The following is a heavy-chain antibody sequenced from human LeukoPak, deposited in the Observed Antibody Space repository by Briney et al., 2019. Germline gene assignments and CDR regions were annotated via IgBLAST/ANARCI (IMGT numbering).Heavy chain of an antibody. CDR3: AKETRYCSSTSCPTARSFDY. Sequence: GGSLRLSCAASGFTFSSYAMSWVRQAPGKGLEWVSAISGSGGSTYYADSVKGRFTISRDNSKNTLYLQMNSLRAEDTAVYYCAKETRYCSSTSCPTARSFDYWGQGTLATVSS. CDR2: ISGSGGST. J-gene: IGHJ4*02. CDR1: GFTFSSYA. V-gene: IGHV3-23*01. D-gene: IGHD2-2*01.